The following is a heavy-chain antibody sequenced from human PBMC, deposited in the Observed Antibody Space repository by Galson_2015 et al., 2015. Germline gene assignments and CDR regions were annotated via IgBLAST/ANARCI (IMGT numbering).Heavy chain of an antibody. J-gene: IGHJ5*02. CDR1: GGTFSSYA. V-gene: IGHV1-69*13. CDR3: ARGAPRANPTERWFDP. CDR2: IIPIFGTA. Sequence: SVKVSCKASGGTFSSYAISWVRQAPGQGLEWMGGIIPIFGTANYAQKFQGRVTITADESTSTAYMELSSLRSEDTAVYYCARGAPRANPTERWFDPWGQGTLVTVSS. D-gene: IGHD1-14*01.